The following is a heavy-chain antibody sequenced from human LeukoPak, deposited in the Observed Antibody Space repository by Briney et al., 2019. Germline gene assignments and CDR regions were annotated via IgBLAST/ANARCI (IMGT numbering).Heavy chain of an antibody. Sequence: GGSLRLSCAASGFTFSSYGMHWVRQAPGKGLEWVAVIWYDGSNKYYADSVKGRFTISRDNSKNTLYLQMNSLRAEDTAVYYCAKSGVARYYYYYYMDVWGKGTTVTVSS. CDR1: GFTFSSYG. CDR3: AKSGVARYYYYYYMDV. J-gene: IGHJ6*03. V-gene: IGHV3-33*06. CDR2: IWYDGSNK. D-gene: IGHD5-12*01.